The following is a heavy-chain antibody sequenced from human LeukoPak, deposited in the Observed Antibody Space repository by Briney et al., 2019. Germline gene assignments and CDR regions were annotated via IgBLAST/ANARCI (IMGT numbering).Heavy chain of an antibody. V-gene: IGHV3-30-3*01. CDR2: ISYDGSNK. CDR3: ARDLGVGIQLLYYFDY. D-gene: IGHD5-18*01. J-gene: IGHJ4*02. CDR1: GFTFSTYA. Sequence: GGSLRLSCAASGFTFSTYAMNWVRQAPGKGLEWVAVISYDGSNKYYADSVKGRFTISRDNSKNTLYLQMNSLRAEDTAVHYCARDLGVGIQLLYYFDYWGQGTLVTVSS.